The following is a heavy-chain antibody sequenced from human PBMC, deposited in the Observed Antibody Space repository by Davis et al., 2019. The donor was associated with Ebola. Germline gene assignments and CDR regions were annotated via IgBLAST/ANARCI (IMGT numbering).Heavy chain of an antibody. J-gene: IGHJ4*02. CDR3: ARGAAMIVDN. V-gene: IGHV3-48*02. D-gene: IGHD3-22*01. Sequence: GESLKISCAASGFTFSSYSMNWVRQAPGKGLVWVSYISSSSSTIYYADSVKGRFTISRDNAKNSLYLQMNSLRDEDTAVYYCARGAAMIVDNWGQGTLVTVSS. CDR1: GFTFSSYS. CDR2: ISSSSSTI.